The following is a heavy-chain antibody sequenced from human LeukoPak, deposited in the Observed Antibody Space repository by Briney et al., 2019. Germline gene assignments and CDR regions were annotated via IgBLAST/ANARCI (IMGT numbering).Heavy chain of an antibody. Sequence: SVKVPCKASGGTFSSYAISWVRQAPGQGLEWMGGIIPIFGTANYAQKFQGRVTITADESTSTAYMELSSLRSEDTAVYYCATFRAHNYDFWSGYLDYWGQGTLVTVSS. V-gene: IGHV1-69*13. CDR3: ATFRAHNYDFWSGYLDY. D-gene: IGHD3-3*01. J-gene: IGHJ4*02. CDR1: GGTFSSYA. CDR2: IIPIFGTA.